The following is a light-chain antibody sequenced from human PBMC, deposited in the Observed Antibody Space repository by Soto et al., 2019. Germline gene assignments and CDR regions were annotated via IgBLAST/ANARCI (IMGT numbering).Light chain of an antibody. CDR3: QQLNSYPLT. CDR2: AAS. V-gene: IGKV1-9*01. Sequence: DIQLTQSPSFLSASVGDGVIITCRASQGISSYLGWYQQKPGKAPKLLIYAASTLQSGVPSRFSGSGSGTEFTLTISSLQTEDFASYFCQQLNSYPLTFGGGTKVEIK. J-gene: IGKJ4*01. CDR1: QGISSY.